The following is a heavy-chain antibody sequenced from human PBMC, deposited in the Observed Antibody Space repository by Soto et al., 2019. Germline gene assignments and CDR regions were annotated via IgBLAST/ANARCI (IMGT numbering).Heavy chain of an antibody. CDR2: INPYNGNT. D-gene: IGHD3-10*01. CDR1: GYTFTSYG. J-gene: IGHJ4*02. V-gene: IGHV1-18*01. Sequence: QVQLVQSGAEVKKPGASVKVSCKASGYTFTSYGISWVRQAPGQGLEWMGWINPYNGNTNYAHKLQGIVTTPTDTSTNTAHMELRSLRSEDTAVYYCARDWLGIDFWCQGARPSVSS. CDR3: ARDWLGIDF.